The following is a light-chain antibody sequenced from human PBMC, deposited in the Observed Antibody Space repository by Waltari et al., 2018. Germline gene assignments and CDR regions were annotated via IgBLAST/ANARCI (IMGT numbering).Light chain of an antibody. Sequence: QSVLTQPPSASGTPGQRVTISCSGSSSNIGSNTVNWYQQLPGTAPKLLIYATAHRPSGVPDRFSGSQSGTSASLAISGLQSEDEADYHCAAWDDSLDGVVFGGGTKLTVL. CDR2: ATA. CDR3: AAWDDSLDGVV. CDR1: SSNIGSNT. V-gene: IGLV1-44*01. J-gene: IGLJ2*01.